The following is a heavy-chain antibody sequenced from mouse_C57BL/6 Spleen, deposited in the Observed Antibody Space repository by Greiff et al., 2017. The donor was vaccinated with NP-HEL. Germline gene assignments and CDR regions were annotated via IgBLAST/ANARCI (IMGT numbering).Heavy chain of an antibody. V-gene: IGHV7-1*01. CDR1: GFTFSDFY. D-gene: IGHD2-2*01. CDR2: SRNKANDYTT. CDR3: ARDSWGYYGYFDV. Sequence: EVKLVESGGGLVQSGRSLRLSCATSGFTFSDFYMEWVRQAPGKGLEWIAASRNKANDYTTEYSASVKGRFIVSRDTSQSILYLQMNALRAEDTAIYYCARDSWGYYGYFDVWGTGTTVTVSS. J-gene: IGHJ1*03.